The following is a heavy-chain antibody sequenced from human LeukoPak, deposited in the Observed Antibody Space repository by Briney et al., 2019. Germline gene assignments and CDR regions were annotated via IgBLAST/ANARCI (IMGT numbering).Heavy chain of an antibody. CDR3: ARYREWWGYCSGGSCYSHYFDY. CDR2: IYTSGST. CDR1: GGSFSGYY. D-gene: IGHD2-15*01. J-gene: IGHJ4*02. Sequence: SETLSLTCAVYGGSFSGYYWSWIRQPPGKGLEWIGRIYTSGSTNYNPSLKSRVTMSVDMTKNQFSLKLSSVTAADTSVYYGARYREWWGYCSGGSCYSHYFDYWGQGTLVTVSS. V-gene: IGHV4-59*10.